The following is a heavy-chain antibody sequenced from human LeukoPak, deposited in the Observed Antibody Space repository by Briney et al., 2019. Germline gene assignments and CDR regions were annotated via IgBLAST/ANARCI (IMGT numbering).Heavy chain of an antibody. J-gene: IGHJ6*03. D-gene: IGHD2-21*02. CDR2: ISAYSGDT. V-gene: IGHV1-18*04. CDR3: ARETRWLYCSGDCFLMDV. Sequence: ASVKVSCKASGYIFTDYYMHWVRQAPGQGLEWMGWISAYSGDTNYAENLQGRVTMTADTSTSTAYMEVRSLRSDDTAVYYCARETRWLYCSGDCFLMDVWGKGTTVTVSS. CDR1: GYIFTDYY.